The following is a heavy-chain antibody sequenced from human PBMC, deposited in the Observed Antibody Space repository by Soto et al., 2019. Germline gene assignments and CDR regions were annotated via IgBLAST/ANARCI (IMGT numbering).Heavy chain of an antibody. V-gene: IGHV1-18*03. Sequence: QVQLVQSGAEVKKPGASVKVYCKASGYTFTNFGISWVRQAPGQGLEWMRWISVYNGNTNYAQKFQCRVNMTTDTSTSRAFLAVWMLSFDHVAGYACARGGTSIDYGVQGTLVTVSS. J-gene: IGHJ4*02. CDR3: ARGGTSIDY. CDR2: ISVYNGNT. D-gene: IGHD3-16*01. CDR1: GYTFTNFG.